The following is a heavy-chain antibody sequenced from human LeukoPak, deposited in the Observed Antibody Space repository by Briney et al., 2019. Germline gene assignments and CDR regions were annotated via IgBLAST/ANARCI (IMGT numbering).Heavy chain of an antibody. CDR3: AKDTRIAAAGNYYYGMDV. J-gene: IGHJ6*02. D-gene: IGHD6-13*01. Sequence: GGSLRLSCAASGFTFDDYAMHWVRQAPGKGLEWVSLISGVGGSTYYADSVKGRFTISRDNSKNSLYLQMNSLRTEDTALYYCAKDTRIAAAGNYYYGMDVWGQGTTVTVSS. CDR2: ISGVGGST. CDR1: GFTFDDYA. V-gene: IGHV3-43*02.